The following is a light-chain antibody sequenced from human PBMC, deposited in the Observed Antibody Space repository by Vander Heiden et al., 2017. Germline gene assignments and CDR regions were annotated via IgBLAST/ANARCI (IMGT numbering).Light chain of an antibody. Sequence: DIQMTQSPSTLSASVGDRVTIPCRASQSIGSWVAWYQQKPGKAPKLLIYKASNLESGVPSRFSGSGSGTEFTLTISSLQPDDPATYFCQQYNTYLWTFGQGTKVEFK. J-gene: IGKJ1*01. CDR2: KAS. CDR3: QQYNTYLWT. V-gene: IGKV1-5*03. CDR1: QSIGSW.